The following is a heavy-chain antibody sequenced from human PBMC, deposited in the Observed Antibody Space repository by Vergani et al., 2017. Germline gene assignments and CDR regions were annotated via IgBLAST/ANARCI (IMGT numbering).Heavy chain of an antibody. Sequence: QVQLVESGGGVVQPGRSLRLSCAASGFTFNQYGMHWVRQAPGKGLEWVAVTWYDGNNKQYADSVKGRFTISRDNSKSTMYLQMNSLRDEDTGVYYCARSAEWELLPRYYYYYMDVWGKGP. J-gene: IGHJ6*03. CDR3: ARSAEWELLPRYYYYYMDV. D-gene: IGHD1-26*01. V-gene: IGHV3-33*01. CDR2: TWYDGNNK. CDR1: GFTFNQYG.